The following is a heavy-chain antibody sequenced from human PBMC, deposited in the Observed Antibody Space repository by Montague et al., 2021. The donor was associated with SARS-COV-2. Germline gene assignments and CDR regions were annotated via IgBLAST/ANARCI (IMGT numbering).Heavy chain of an antibody. D-gene: IGHD2-15*01. Sequence: TLSLTCTVSGVSISSATYYGSWIRQPAGKGLEWIGHVYTSGSTNYNPSLETRVTFSVDTSKSQSSLKLRSVTAADTAVYFCATTAFSGESWFDPWGQGTLVAVSS. CDR3: ATTAFSGESWFDP. CDR2: VYTSGST. J-gene: IGHJ5*02. V-gene: IGHV4-61*09. CDR1: GVSISSATYY.